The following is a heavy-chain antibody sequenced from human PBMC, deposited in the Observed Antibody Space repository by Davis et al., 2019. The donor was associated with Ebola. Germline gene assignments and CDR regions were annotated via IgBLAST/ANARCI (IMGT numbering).Heavy chain of an antibody. CDR3: AKLKTGDGTDFDL. CDR2: ISGSGGST. Sequence: PSETLSLTCAVSGGSISSGGYSWSWVRQAPGKGLEWVSAISGSGGSTYYADSVKGRFTISRDNSKNTLYLQMNSLRAEDTAVYYCAKLKTGDGTDFDLWGRGTLVTVSS. D-gene: IGHD7-27*01. CDR1: GGSISSGGYS. J-gene: IGHJ2*01. V-gene: IGHV3-23*01.